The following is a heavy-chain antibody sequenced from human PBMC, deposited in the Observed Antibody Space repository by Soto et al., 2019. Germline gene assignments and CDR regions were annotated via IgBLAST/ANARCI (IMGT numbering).Heavy chain of an antibody. J-gene: IGHJ3*02. D-gene: IGHD3-10*01. CDR3: ARGIIDMVRGVLDAFDI. V-gene: IGHV4-31*03. Sequence: QVQLQESGPGLVKPSQTLSLTCTVSGGSISSGGYYWSWIRQHPGKGLEWIGYIYYRGSTYYNPSLKSRVTTSVDTSKNQFFLKLRSVTASDTAVYYCARGIIDMVRGVLDAFDIWGQGTMVTVSS. CDR1: GGSISSGGYY. CDR2: IYYRGST.